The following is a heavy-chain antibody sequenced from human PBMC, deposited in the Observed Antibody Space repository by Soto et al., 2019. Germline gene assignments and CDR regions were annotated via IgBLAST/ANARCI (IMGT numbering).Heavy chain of an antibody. V-gene: IGHV3-30*18. CDR3: AKARIYSSGLPNRLYYYGMDV. D-gene: IGHD6-25*01. J-gene: IGHJ6*02. CDR1: GFTFSSYG. Sequence: SLRLSCAASGFTFSSYGMHWVRQAPGKGLEWVAVISYDGSNKYYADSVKGRFTISRDNSKNTLYLQMNSLRAEDTAVYYCAKARIYSSGLPNRLYYYGMDVWGQGTTVTVS. CDR2: ISYDGSNK.